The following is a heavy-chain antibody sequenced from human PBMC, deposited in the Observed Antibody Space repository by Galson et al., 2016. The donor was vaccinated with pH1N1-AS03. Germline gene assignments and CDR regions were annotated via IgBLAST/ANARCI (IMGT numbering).Heavy chain of an antibody. CDR2: INPSSGGT. J-gene: IGHJ4*02. D-gene: IGHD1-26*01. CDR3: ARGGGSSLDY. CDR1: GYTFSDYY. Sequence: LVRVSCKASGYTFSDYYMHWVRHAPGLELEWMGWINPSSGGTKYTQKFQGRITMTRDKSISTAYMELSRHTSDDTAVYFCARGGGSSLDYWGQGTLVPVSS. V-gene: IGHV1-2*02.